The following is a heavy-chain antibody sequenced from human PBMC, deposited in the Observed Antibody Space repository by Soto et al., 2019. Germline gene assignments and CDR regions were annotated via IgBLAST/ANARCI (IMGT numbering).Heavy chain of an antibody. CDR1: GFTFSSYA. V-gene: IGHV3-30*04. J-gene: IGHJ4*02. CDR2: ISYDGRNT. CDR3: ARVIDTAMSTHFDY. Sequence: HPGGSLRLSCAASGFTFSSYAMHWVRQAPGKGLDWVAVISYDGRNTYYADSVKGRFTISRDNSKNTLYLQMNSLRAEDTAVYYCARVIDTAMSTHFDYWGQGTLVTVSS. D-gene: IGHD5-18*01.